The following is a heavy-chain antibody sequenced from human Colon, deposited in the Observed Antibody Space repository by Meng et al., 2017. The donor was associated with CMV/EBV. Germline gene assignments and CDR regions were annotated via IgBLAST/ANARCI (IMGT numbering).Heavy chain of an antibody. Sequence: ASVKVSCKASGYSFSGYYIHWVRQAPGPGLEWIGSINPKSGGIKYAQKFQGRVTMTTDTSINTAYMDLTRLTSEDTAVYFCARGPSSSIQGFPYWGQGT. J-gene: IGHJ4*02. D-gene: IGHD2-15*01. CDR2: INPKSGGI. CDR1: GYSFSGYY. CDR3: ARGPSSSIQGFPY. V-gene: IGHV1-2*02.